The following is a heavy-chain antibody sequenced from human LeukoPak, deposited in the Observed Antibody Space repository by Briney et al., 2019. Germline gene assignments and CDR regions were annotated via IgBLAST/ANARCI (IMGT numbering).Heavy chain of an antibody. CDR1: GFTFSSYS. V-gene: IGHV3-21*01. D-gene: IGHD1-26*01. Sequence: GGSLRLSCAASGFTFSSYSMNWVRQAPGKGLEWVSSISSSSSYIYYADSVEGRFTISRDNAKNSLYLQMNSLRAEDTAVYYCARDSYTEFRQPPSVSGSFSWFDPWGQGTLVTVSS. CDR3: ARDSYTEFRQPPSVSGSFSWFDP. CDR2: ISSSSSYI. J-gene: IGHJ5*02.